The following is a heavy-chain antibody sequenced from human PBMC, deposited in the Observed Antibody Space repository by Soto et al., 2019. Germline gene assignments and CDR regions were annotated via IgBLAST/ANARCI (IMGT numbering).Heavy chain of an antibody. CDR3: ARDKMEGTGTTRDYYYYYGMDV. V-gene: IGHV4-4*02. D-gene: IGHD1-7*01. J-gene: IGHJ6*02. Sequence: LSLTCAVSGGSISSSNWWSWVRQPPGKGLEWIGEIYHSGSTNYNPSLKSRVTISVDKSKNQFSLKLSSVTAADTAVYYCARDKMEGTGTTRDYYYYYGMDVWGQGTTVTVSS. CDR2: IYHSGST. CDR1: GGSISSSNW.